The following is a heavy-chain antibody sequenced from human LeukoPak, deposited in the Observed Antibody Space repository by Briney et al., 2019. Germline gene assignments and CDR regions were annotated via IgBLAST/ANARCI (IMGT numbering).Heavy chain of an antibody. Sequence: GGSLRLSCAASGFTFSSYWMSWVRQAPGKGLEWVANIKQDGSEKYYVDSVKGRFTISRDNAKNSLYLQMNSLRAEDTAVYYCASQTIVGAIRHAFDIWGQGTMVTVSS. V-gene: IGHV3-7*01. D-gene: IGHD1-26*01. CDR1: GFTFSSYW. J-gene: IGHJ3*02. CDR3: ASQTIVGAIRHAFDI. CDR2: IKQDGSEK.